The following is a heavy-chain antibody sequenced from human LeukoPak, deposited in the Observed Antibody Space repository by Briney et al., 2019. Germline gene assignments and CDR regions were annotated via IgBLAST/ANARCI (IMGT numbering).Heavy chain of an antibody. CDR3: TRWYDSGFDY. D-gene: IGHD3-10*01. CDR2: IRSKGNNYAT. CDR1: VLTFCGFA. Sequence: GGSLRLSCAPSVLTFCGFAMRWVPQAPEEGGVCDSRIRSKGNNYATAYAASVKGTFTTSRDDSKNTAYLQMTSLKTEHTSVYYCTRWYDSGFDYWGQGTLVTASS. J-gene: IGHJ4*02. V-gene: IGHV3-73*01.